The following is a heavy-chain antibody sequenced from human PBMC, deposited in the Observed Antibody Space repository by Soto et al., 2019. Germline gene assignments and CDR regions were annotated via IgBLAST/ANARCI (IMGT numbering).Heavy chain of an antibody. CDR3: ARSDGRY. V-gene: IGHV4-61*01. J-gene: IGHJ4*02. Sequence: SETLSLTCTVSGGSVNSGNYFWSWIRQPQGKGLEWIGYVSFSGSSNYNPSLKSRVTISLDTSKNQFSLRLSSVTAADTAVYYCARSDGRYWGQGTLVTVSS. CDR1: GGSVNSGNYF. CDR2: VSFSGSS.